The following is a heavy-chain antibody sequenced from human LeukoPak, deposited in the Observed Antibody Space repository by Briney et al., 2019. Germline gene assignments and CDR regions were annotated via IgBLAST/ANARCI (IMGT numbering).Heavy chain of an antibody. CDR3: AREGLVAYCGGDCYALDY. D-gene: IGHD2-21*02. CDR2: IIAYNGNT. V-gene: IGHV1-18*01. CDR1: GCTFTSYA. Sequence: GASVKVSCKASGCTFTSYAISGVRPAPGQGLEWMGWIIAYNGNTNYAQKLQGRVTITTDTPTSTAYMELRSLRSDDTAVYYCAREGLVAYCGGDCYALDYWGQGTLVTVSS. J-gene: IGHJ4*02.